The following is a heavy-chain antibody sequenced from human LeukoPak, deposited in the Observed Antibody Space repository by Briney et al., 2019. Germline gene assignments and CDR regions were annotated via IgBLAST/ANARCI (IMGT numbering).Heavy chain of an antibody. CDR2: IIPIFGTA. J-gene: IGHJ6*02. CDR1: GGTFSSYA. V-gene: IGHV1-69*13. D-gene: IGHD3-22*01. Sequence: GASVKVSCKASGGTFSSYAISWVRQAPGQGLEWMGGIIPIFGTANYAQKFQGRVTITADESTSTAYMELSSLRSEDTAVYYCASPLDSINYYYYGMDAWGQGTTVTVSS. CDR3: ASPLDSINYYYYGMDA.